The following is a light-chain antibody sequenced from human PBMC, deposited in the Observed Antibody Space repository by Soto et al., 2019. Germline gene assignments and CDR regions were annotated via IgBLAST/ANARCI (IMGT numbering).Light chain of an antibody. V-gene: IGKV3-20*01. J-gene: IGKJ1*01. Sequence: ETVLTQSPGTLSLSPGERATLFCRASQSVSSSYLAWYQQKPGQAPRLLIYGASSRATGIPDRFSGSGSGTDFTLTISRLAPEDFAVYYCQQHGSSPPTWTFGQGTEVEIK. CDR2: GAS. CDR1: QSVSSSY. CDR3: QQHGSSPPTWT.